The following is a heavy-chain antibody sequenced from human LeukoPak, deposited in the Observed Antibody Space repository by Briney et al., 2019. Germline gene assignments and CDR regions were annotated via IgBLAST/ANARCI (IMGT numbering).Heavy chain of an antibody. CDR1: GGSFGGYY. J-gene: IGHJ4*02. CDR2: INHSGST. D-gene: IGHD6-13*01. Sequence: KPSETLSLTCAVYGGSFGGYYWSWIRQPPGKGLEWIGEINHSGSTNYNPSLKSRVTISVDTSKNQFSLKLSSVTAADTAVYYCARGLGSWKYWGQGTLVTVSS. CDR3: ARGLGSWKY. V-gene: IGHV4-34*01.